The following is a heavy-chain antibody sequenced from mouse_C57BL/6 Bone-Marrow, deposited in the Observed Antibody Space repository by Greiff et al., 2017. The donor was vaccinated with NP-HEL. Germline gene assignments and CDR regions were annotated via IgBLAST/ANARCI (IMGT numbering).Heavy chain of an antibody. Sequence: VQLQQSGPVLVKPGASVKMSCKASGYTFTDYYMNWVKQSHGKSLEWIGVINPYNGGSSFNQKFKGKATLTVDKSSSTAYLELNSLTSEDSAVYYCARKTLHYYGSSYHYYAMDYWGQGTSVTVSS. CDR3: ARKTLHYYGSSYHYYAMDY. V-gene: IGHV1-19*01. CDR2: INPYNGGS. D-gene: IGHD1-1*01. CDR1: GYTFTDYY. J-gene: IGHJ4*01.